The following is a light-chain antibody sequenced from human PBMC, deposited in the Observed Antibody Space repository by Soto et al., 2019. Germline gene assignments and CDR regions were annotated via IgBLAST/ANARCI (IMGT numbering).Light chain of an antibody. CDR3: SARDDSLSGVV. V-gene: IGLV1-47*01. CDR1: SPNIGSNH. J-gene: IGLJ2*01. CDR2: RSD. Sequence: QPVLTQPPSTSGTPGQRVTISCSGSSPNIGSNHVYWYQQFPGMAPKLLMYRSDQRPTGVPDRFSGSKSGTSASLAISGLRSDDEADYYCSARDDSLSGVVFGGGTKLTVL.